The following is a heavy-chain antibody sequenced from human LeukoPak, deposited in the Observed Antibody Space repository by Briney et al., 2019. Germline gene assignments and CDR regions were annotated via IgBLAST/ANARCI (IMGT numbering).Heavy chain of an antibody. J-gene: IGHJ4*02. CDR3: ARWVPFCDY. V-gene: IGHV1-18*01. Sequence: ASVKVPCKASGYIFTSYGINWVRQAPGQGLEWMGWISAHNGNTNYAQKFQGRVTMTTDTSTSTAYMELRSLRSDDTAVYYCARWVPFCDYWGQGTLVTVSS. CDR2: ISAHNGNT. D-gene: IGHD3-3*02. CDR1: GYIFTSYG.